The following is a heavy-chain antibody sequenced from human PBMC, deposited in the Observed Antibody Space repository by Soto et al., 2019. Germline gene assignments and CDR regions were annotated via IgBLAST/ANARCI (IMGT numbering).Heavy chain of an antibody. V-gene: IGHV1-69*01. J-gene: IGHJ2*01. CDR1: GGTFSSYA. Sequence: QVQLVQSGAEVKKPGSSVKVSCKASGGTFSSYAISWVRQAPGQGLEWMGGIIPIFGTANYAQKFQGRVTITADESTSTAYMELRSLRSEATAVYYCASTSGPGATVTTYFDLWGRGTLVTVSS. CDR2: IIPIFGTA. CDR3: ASTSGPGATVTTYFDL. D-gene: IGHD4-17*01.